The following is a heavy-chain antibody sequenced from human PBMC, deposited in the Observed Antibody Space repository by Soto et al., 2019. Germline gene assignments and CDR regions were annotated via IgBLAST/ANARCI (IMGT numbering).Heavy chain of an antibody. V-gene: IGHV1-18*01. J-gene: IGHJ6*02. CDR3: ASETGYSSGWYFPGFSRYYYGMDV. Sequence: RASVKVSCKASGYTFTSYGISWVRQAPGQGLEWMGWISAYNGNTNYAQKLQGRVTMTTDTSTSTAYMELRSLRSDDTAVYYCASETGYSSGWYFPGFSRYYYGMDVWGQGTTVTVSS. D-gene: IGHD6-19*01. CDR2: ISAYNGNT. CDR1: GYTFTSYG.